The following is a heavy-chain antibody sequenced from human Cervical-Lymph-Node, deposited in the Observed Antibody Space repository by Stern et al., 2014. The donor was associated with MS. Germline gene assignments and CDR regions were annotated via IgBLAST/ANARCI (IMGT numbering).Heavy chain of an antibody. CDR3: ARGVTAVTNYVPNWCFDL. D-gene: IGHD4-11*01. CDR2: VYYSGIT. V-gene: IGHV4-39*02. J-gene: IGHJ2*01. Sequence: QLQLQESGPGLVKPSETLSLTCSVSGGSITNRDYWGWIRQSPGKGLEWIGSVYYSGITYYRPSLRSRATIPIDTPKTRFALKLTSGPATDTAVYFCARGVTAVTNYVPNWCFDLWGRGTLVTISS. CDR1: GGSITNRDY.